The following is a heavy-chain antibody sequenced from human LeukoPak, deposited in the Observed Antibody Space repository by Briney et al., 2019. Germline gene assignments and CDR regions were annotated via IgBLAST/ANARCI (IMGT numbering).Heavy chain of an antibody. CDR1: GYTFSSYD. J-gene: IGHJ5*02. V-gene: IGHV1-18*01. D-gene: IGHD2/OR15-2a*01. CDR2: ISVYNGKT. CDR3: ARCLPGNDFPYIWFDP. Sequence: ASVKVSCKASGYTFSSYDITWVRQAPGQGLEWMGWISVYNGKTKYDPKLQGRVTMTRDTSTRTTYMELRSLRSDDTAVYYCARCLPGNDFPYIWFDPWGQGTLVTVSS.